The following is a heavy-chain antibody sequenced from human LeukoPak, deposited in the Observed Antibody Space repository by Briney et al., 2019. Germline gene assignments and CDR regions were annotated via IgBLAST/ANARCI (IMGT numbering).Heavy chain of an antibody. D-gene: IGHD5-12*01. CDR2: MNPNSGNT. CDR1: GYTFTSYD. CDR3: ARGEYSGYDWIDP. Sequence: ASVKVSCKASGYTFTSYDINWVRQATGQGLEWMGWMNPNSGNTGYAQKFQGRVTMTRNTSISTAYMELGGLRSEDTAVYYCARGEYSGYDWIDPWGQGTLVTVSS. J-gene: IGHJ5*02. V-gene: IGHV1-8*01.